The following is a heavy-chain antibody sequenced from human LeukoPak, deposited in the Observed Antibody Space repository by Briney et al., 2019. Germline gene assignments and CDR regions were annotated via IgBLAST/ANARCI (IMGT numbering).Heavy chain of an antibody. CDR2: IKEDGSEK. D-gene: IGHD1-26*01. V-gene: IGHV3-7*01. Sequence: GGSLRLSCTTSGFTFGDYGMSWVRQAPGKGLELVANIKEDGSEKYYVDSVKGRFTISRDNAKNSLYLQMNSLRAEDTAVYYCVYGGSYYVAWGQGTLVTVSS. CDR1: GFTFGDYG. J-gene: IGHJ5*01. CDR3: VYGGSYYVA.